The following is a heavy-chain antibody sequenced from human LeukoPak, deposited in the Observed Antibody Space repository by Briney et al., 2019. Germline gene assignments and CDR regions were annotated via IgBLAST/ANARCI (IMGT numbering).Heavy chain of an antibody. CDR1: GFTFSDYY. V-gene: IGHV3-11*06. D-gene: IGHD4-17*01. J-gene: IGHJ4*02. CDR2: ISGSSSYT. CDR3: ARVTLYAESALDY. Sequence: PGGSLRLSCAASGFTFSDYYISWIRQAPGKGLEWVSYISGSSSYTIYADSVKGRFTISRDNAKNSLYLQMNSLRAEDTAVYYCARVTLYAESALDYWGQGTLATVSS.